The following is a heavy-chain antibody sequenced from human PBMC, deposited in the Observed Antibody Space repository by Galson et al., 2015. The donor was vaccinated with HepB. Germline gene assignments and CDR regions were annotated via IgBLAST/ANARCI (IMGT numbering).Heavy chain of an antibody. CDR3: ARDGDFWSGYSQSGWFDP. Sequence: SVKVSCKASGGTFSSYAISWVRQAPGQGLEWMGGIIPIFGTANYAQKFQGRVTITADESTSTAYMELSSLRSEDTAVYYCARDGDFWSGYSQSGWFDPWGQGTLVTVSS. CDR1: GGTFSSYA. V-gene: IGHV1-69*13. D-gene: IGHD3-3*01. CDR2: IIPIFGTA. J-gene: IGHJ5*02.